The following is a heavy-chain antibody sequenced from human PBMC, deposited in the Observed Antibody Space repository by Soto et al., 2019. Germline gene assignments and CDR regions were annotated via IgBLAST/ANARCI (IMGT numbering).Heavy chain of an antibody. J-gene: IGHJ4*01. V-gene: IGHV1-46*01. D-gene: IGHD5-18*01. Sequence: QVQLVQSGAEVKKPGASVKVSCKASGYTFTHYYIHWVRQAPGQGLEWMGIINPNGGSTTYAQKFRAGLTMTRDTSTSTVYMELSSLRSEDSAVYYCATSVNSAMAFDYWGHGTLVTVSS. CDR3: ATSVNSAMAFDY. CDR2: INPNGGST. CDR1: GYTFTHYY.